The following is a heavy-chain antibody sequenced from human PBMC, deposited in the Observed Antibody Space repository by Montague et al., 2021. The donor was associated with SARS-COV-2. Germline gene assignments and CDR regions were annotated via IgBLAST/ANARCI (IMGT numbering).Heavy chain of an antibody. CDR2: ITYVGNDK. CDR3: ARDRVHSGYGDGLDL. Sequence: SLRLSCAASGFTFSNFAINWVRQAPGKGLEWVASITYVGNDKFYADSVKGRFTISRDNSKNTLYLQMNSLTPEDTAVYYCARDRVHSGYGDGLDLWGQGTLVTVSS. V-gene: IGHV3-30*03. CDR1: GFTFSNFA. J-gene: IGHJ3*01. D-gene: IGHD3-16*01.